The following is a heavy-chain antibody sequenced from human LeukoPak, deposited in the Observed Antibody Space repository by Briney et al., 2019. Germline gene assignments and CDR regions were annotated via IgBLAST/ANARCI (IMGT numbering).Heavy chain of an antibody. CDR1: GFTFSSYG. CDR3: ARGGPSYYGMDV. V-gene: IGHV3-33*01. J-gene: IGHJ6*02. CDR2: IWYDGSNE. Sequence: GGSLRLSCAASGFTFSSYGMRGVRQAPGKGREWVAVIWYDGSNEYYADSVKGRFTISRDNSKNTLYLQMNTLRAEDTAVYYCARGGPSYYGMDVWGQGTSVTVSS.